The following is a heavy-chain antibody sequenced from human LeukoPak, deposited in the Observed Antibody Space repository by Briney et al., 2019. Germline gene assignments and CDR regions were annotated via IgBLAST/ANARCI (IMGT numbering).Heavy chain of an antibody. V-gene: IGHV1-18*01. Sequence: ASVKVSCQASGYTFSSYGISWVRLAPGQGLEWMGWISPYNGNSNYEQNFQGRVTLTTDTSTSTAYMEMRSLRSDDTAVYYCARDPRGQQLDWTPFDPWGQGTLVTVSS. J-gene: IGHJ5*02. D-gene: IGHD6-13*01. CDR3: ARDPRGQQLDWTPFDP. CDR2: ISPYNGNS. CDR1: GYTFSSYG.